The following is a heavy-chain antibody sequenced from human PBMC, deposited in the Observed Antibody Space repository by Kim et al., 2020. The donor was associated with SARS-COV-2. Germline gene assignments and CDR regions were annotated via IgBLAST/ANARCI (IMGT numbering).Heavy chain of an antibody. J-gene: IGHJ6*02. CDR3: ARALSIVVVPAARLYYGMDV. D-gene: IGHD2-2*01. CDR1: GGSISSSSYY. CDR2: IYYSGST. V-gene: IGHV4-39*01. Sequence: SETLSLTCTVSGGSISSSSYYWGWIRQPPGKGLEWIGSIYYSGSTYYNPSLKSRVTISVDTSKNQFSLKLSSVTAADTAVYYCARALSIVVVPAARLYYGMDVWGQGTTVTVSS.